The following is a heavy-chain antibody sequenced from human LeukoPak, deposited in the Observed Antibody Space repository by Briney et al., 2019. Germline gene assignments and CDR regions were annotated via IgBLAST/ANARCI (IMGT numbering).Heavy chain of an antibody. CDR3: AREVYFDWLAQSGWFDP. CDR1: GGSISSSNW. J-gene: IGHJ5*02. D-gene: IGHD3-9*01. CDR2: IYHSGST. Sequence: PSGTLSLTCAVSGGSISSSNWWTWVRQPPGKGLEWIGEIYHSGSTNYNPSLKSRVTISVDKSKNQFSLKLTSVTAADTAVYYCAREVYFDWLAQSGWFDPWGQGTLVIVSS. V-gene: IGHV4-4*02.